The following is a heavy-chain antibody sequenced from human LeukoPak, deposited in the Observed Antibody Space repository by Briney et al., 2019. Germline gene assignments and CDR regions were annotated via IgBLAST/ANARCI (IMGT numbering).Heavy chain of an antibody. Sequence: SETLSLTCAVYGGFFSGYYWSWIRQPPGKGLEWIGEINHSGSTNYNPSLKSRVTISVDTSKNQFSLKLSSVTAADTAVYYCARGLGKYYYGSGSFGASDYWGQGTLVTVSS. J-gene: IGHJ4*02. V-gene: IGHV4-34*01. CDR1: GGFFSGYY. D-gene: IGHD3-10*01. CDR3: ARGLGKYYYGSGSFGASDY. CDR2: INHSGST.